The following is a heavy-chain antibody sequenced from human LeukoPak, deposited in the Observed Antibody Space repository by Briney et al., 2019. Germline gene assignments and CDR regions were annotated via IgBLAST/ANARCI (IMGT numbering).Heavy chain of an antibody. V-gene: IGHV4-30-4*08. D-gene: IGHD6-13*01. Sequence: SETLSLTCTVSGGSISSGDYYWSWIRQPPGKGLEWIGYIYYSGSTYYNPSLKSRVTISVDTPKNQFSLKLSSVTAADTAVYYCARGDLYSSSWYNWGQGTLVTVSS. CDR1: GGSISSGDYY. CDR3: ARGDLYSSSWYN. J-gene: IGHJ4*02. CDR2: IYYSGST.